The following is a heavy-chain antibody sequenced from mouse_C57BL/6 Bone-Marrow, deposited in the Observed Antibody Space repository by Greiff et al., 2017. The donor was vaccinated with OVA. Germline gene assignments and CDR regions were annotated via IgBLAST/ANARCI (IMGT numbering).Heavy chain of an antibody. J-gene: IGHJ3*01. CDR3: ARENYKGWFAY. CDR2: IHPNSGST. D-gene: IGHD2-12*01. V-gene: IGHV1-64*01. CDR1: GYTFTSYW. Sequence: VQLQQPGAELVKPGASVKLSCKASGYTFTSYWMHWVKQRPGQGLEWIGMIHPNSGSTNYNEKFKSKATLTVDKSSSTAYMQLSSLTSEDSAVDYCARENYKGWFAYWGQGTLVTVSA.